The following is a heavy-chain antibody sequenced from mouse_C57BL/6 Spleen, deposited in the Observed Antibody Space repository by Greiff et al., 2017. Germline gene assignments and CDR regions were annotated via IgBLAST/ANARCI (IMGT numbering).Heavy chain of an antibody. J-gene: IGHJ2*01. CDR2: IDPSDSET. CDR1: GYTFTSYW. D-gene: IGHD1-1*01. V-gene: IGHV1-52*01. Sequence: QVQLQQSGAELVRPGSSVKLSCKASGYTFTSYWMHWVKQRPIQGLEWIGNIDPSDSETHYNQKFKDKATLTVDKSSSTAYMQLSSLTSEDSAVYYCARLYYGSSYVDYWGQGTTLTVSS. CDR3: ARLYYGSSYVDY.